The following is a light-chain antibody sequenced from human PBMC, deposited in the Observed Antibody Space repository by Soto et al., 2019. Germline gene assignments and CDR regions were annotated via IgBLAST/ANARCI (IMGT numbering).Light chain of an antibody. Sequence: QSALTQPPSASGHPGQSVTISCTGTSSDVGGYNYVSWYQQHPGKAPKLMIYEVTKRPSGVPDRFSGSKSGNTASLTVSGLQAGDEADYYCSSYAGSNNFVFGTGTKLTVL. CDR3: SSYAGSNNFV. J-gene: IGLJ1*01. CDR2: EVT. CDR1: SSDVGGYNY. V-gene: IGLV2-8*01.